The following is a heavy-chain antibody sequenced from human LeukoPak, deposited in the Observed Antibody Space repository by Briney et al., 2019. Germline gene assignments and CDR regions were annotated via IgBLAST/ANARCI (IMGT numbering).Heavy chain of an antibody. Sequence: GGSLRLSCAASGFTFSDYYINWIRQAPGKGLQWVSYISGSTIYTHYADSVRGRFTISRDNAKNSVYLQMNSLRAEDTAVYYCARGRPHGNDYWGQGTLVTVSS. J-gene: IGHJ4*02. V-gene: IGHV3-11*06. CDR2: ISGSTIYT. D-gene: IGHD4-23*01. CDR1: GFTFSDYY. CDR3: ARGRPHGNDY.